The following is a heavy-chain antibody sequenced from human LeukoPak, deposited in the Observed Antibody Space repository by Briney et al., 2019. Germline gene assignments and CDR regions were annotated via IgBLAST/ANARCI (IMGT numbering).Heavy chain of an antibody. V-gene: IGHV3-43D*04. D-gene: IGHD1-1*01. J-gene: IGHJ4*02. CDR1: GFAFDDYA. Sequence: GSLRLSCAASGFAFDDYAMHWVRQAPGKALEWVSLISWDGADTYYADSVKGRFTISRDNNENSLYLQMNSLRAEDTALYYCAKARNDGDYFDYWGQGTLVTVSS. CDR3: AKARNDGDYFDY. CDR2: ISWDGADT.